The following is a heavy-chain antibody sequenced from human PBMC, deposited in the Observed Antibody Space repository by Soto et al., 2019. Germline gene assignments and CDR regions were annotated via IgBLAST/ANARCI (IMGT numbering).Heavy chain of an antibody. CDR2: IYYSGST. Sequence: PSETLSLTCTFSGFSISSGDYYWSWIRQPPGKGLEWIGYIYYSGSTYYNPSLKSRVTISVDTSKNQFSLKLSSVTAADTAVYYCARDPGGMDVWGQGTTVTVSS. J-gene: IGHJ6*02. V-gene: IGHV4-30-4*01. CDR3: ARDPGGMDV. D-gene: IGHD2-8*02. CDR1: GFSISSGDYY.